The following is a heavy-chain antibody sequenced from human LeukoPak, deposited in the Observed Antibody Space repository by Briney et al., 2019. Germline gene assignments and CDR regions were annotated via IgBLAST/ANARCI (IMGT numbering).Heavy chain of an antibody. Sequence: SETLSLTCTVSGGSISRYYWSWIRQPPGKGLEWIGYIYYSGSTNYNPSLKSRVAISVDTSKNQFSLKLSSVTAADTAVYYCARVAVATGTDYWGQGTLVTVSS. CDR1: GGSISRYY. CDR2: IYYSGST. J-gene: IGHJ4*02. D-gene: IGHD6-19*01. CDR3: ARVAVATGTDY. V-gene: IGHV4-59*01.